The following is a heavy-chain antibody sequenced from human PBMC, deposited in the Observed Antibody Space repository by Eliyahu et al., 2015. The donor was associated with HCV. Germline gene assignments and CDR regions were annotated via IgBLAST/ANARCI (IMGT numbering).Heavy chain of an antibody. D-gene: IGHD1-1*01. CDR3: ARAWAGTTATFEY. CDR1: GFTFSNYG. V-gene: IGHV3-21*01. CDR2: ITSASSYI. Sequence: EVQLVESGGGLVKPGESLRLSCAASGFTFSNYGMTWVRQAPGKGLEWVSSITSASSYIYYADSLKGRFTISRDNAKNSLYLQMSSLRAEDTAVYYCARAWAGTTATFEYWGQGTLVTVSS. J-gene: IGHJ4*02.